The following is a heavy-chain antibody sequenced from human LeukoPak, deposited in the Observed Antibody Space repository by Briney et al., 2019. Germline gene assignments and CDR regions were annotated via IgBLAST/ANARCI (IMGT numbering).Heavy chain of an antibody. CDR3: ARSPDILTGENFDY. V-gene: IGHV1-2*02. D-gene: IGHD3-9*01. J-gene: IGHJ4*02. CDR1: GYTFTGYY. Sequence: ASVKVSCKASGYTFTGYYIHWVRQAPGQGLEWMGWINPNSGGTNYAQKFQGRVTMTRDTSISTAYMELSRLRFDDTAVYYCARSPDILTGENFDYWGQGTLVTVSS. CDR2: INPNSGGT.